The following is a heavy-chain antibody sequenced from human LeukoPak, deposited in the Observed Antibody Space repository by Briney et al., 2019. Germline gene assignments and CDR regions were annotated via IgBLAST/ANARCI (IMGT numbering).Heavy chain of an antibody. D-gene: IGHD2/OR15-2a*01. CDR1: GYTLTELS. CDR2: FDPEDGET. Sequence: GASVKVSCKVSGYTLTELSMHWVRQAPGKGLEWMGGFDPEDGETIYAQKFQGRVTMHEDTSTDTAYMELSSLRSEDTAVYYCASSYFWFDPWGQGTLVTVSS. V-gene: IGHV1-24*01. J-gene: IGHJ5*02. CDR3: ASSYFWFDP.